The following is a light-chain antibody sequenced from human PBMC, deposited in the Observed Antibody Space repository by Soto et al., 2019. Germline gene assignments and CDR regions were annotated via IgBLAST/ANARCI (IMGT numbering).Light chain of an antibody. V-gene: IGLV1-40*01. CDR3: QSYDSRLSGYV. CDR1: SSNIGAGYD. J-gene: IGLJ1*01. CDR2: GNS. Sequence: QSVLTQPPSVSGAPGQRGTISCTGSSSNIGAGYDVHWYQQLPGTAPKLLIYGNSNRPSGVPDRFSGSKSVTSASLAITGLQAEDEADYCCQSYDSRLSGYVFGTGTKVTVL.